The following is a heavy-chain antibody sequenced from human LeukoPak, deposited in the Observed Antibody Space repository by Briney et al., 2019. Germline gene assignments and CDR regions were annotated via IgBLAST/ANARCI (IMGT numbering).Heavy chain of an antibody. CDR1: GYTFTSYD. V-gene: IGHV1-2*02. D-gene: IGHD1-26*01. Sequence: GASVKVSCKASGYTFTSYDINWVRQATGQGLEWMAWISPNSDDTNYAPKFQGRVTVTRDTSISTAYMELSRLRFDDTAVYYCARVIVGATAFAYWGQGTLVTVSS. CDR3: ARVIVGATAFAY. J-gene: IGHJ4*02. CDR2: ISPNSDDT.